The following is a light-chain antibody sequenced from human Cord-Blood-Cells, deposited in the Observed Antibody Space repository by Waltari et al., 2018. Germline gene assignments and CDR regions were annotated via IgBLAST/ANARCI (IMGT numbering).Light chain of an antibody. CDR1: QSIGSS. V-gene: IGKV6-21*01. CDR2: YAS. J-gene: IGKJ1*01. CDR3: HQSSSLPWT. Sequence: EIVLTQSPDFQSVTPQEKVTITCRASQSIGSSLHWYQQKPDQSPKLLIKYASQSFSGVPSRFSGSGSGTDFTLTINSLEAEDAATYHCHQSSSLPWTFGQGTKVEIK.